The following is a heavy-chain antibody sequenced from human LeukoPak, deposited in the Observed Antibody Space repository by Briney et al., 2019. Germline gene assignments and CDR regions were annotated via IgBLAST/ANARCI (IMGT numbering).Heavy chain of an antibody. J-gene: IGHJ4*02. V-gene: IGHV4-59*01. D-gene: IGHD3-22*01. CDR1: GGSISSYY. Sequence: PSETLSLTCTVSGGSISSYYWSWIRQPPGKGLEWIGYIYYSGSTNYNPSLKSRVTISVDTSKNQFSLKLSSVTAADTAVYYCAREGPYYDSSGYYLYWGQGTLVTVSS. CDR3: AREGPYYDSSGYYLY. CDR2: IYYSGST.